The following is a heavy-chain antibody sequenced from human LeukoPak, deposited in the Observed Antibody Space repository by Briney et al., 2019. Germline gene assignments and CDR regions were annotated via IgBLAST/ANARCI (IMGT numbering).Heavy chain of an antibody. CDR3: ARTFCGGDCSFDY. Sequence: PSETLSLTCTVSGVSIRSSNYYWGWIRQPPGKGLEWIGCTYYTGSTYYNPSLKSRVTVSVDTSKNQFSLKLSSVTAADTAVYYCARTFCGGDCSFDYWGQGTLVTVSS. V-gene: IGHV4-39*01. CDR1: GVSIRSSNYY. CDR2: TYYTGST. D-gene: IGHD2-21*02. J-gene: IGHJ4*02.